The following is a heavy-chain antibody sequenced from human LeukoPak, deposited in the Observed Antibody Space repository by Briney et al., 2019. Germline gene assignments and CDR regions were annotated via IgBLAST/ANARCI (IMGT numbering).Heavy chain of an antibody. CDR3: VRDGEGVAISVNYWFDP. D-gene: IGHD3-10*01. CDR1: GYTFTAYN. J-gene: IGHJ5*02. V-gene: IGHV1-8*02. CDR2: MNPITGST. Sequence: ASVMVSCRASGYTFTAYNVHWVRQAAGQGLEWMGWMNPITGSTGYARQFQGRVTMTRDTSTGTAYMELTSLRSEDTAVYYCVRDGEGVAISVNYWFDPWGQGTLVTVSS.